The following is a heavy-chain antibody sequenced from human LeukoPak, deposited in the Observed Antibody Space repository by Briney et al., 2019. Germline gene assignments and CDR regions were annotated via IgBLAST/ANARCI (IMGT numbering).Heavy chain of an antibody. J-gene: IGHJ4*02. D-gene: IGHD3-10*01. V-gene: IGHV3-33*01. CDR1: GFTFSSYG. Sequence: GGSLRLSCAASGFTFSSYGMNWVRQAPGKGLEWVAVIWYDGSNKYYADSVKGRFTISRDNAKNSLYLEMSSLRAEGTAVDYCARAHTGDNDGYGSEPCVDYWGEGSFVSVSS. CDR2: IWYDGSNK. CDR3: ARAHTGDNDGYGSEPCVDY.